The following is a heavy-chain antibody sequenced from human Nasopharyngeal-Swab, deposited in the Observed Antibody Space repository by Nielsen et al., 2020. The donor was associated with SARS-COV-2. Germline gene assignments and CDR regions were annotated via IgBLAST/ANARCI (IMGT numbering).Heavy chain of an antibody. CDR2: ITTTGGSP. V-gene: IGHV3-23*01. J-gene: IGHJ4*02. CDR3: VRDPRNSGSYYSYFDS. D-gene: IGHD1-26*01. Sequence: GESLKISCAASGFSFRIYAMGWARQGPGKGLEWVSSITTTGGSPFYADSVKGRFSISRDNSKNTLYLQMNSLRAEDTAVYYCVRDPRNSGSYYSYFDSWGQGTLVAVSS. CDR1: GFSFRIYA.